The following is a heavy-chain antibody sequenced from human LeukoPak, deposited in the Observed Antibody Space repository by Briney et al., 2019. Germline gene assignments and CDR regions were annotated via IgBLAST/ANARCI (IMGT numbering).Heavy chain of an antibody. D-gene: IGHD6-13*01. V-gene: IGHV3-23*01. CDR3: ARREYSSSFDY. CDR1: GFTFSSYG. Sequence: GGTLRLSCAASGFTFSSYGMSWVRQAPGKGLEWVSAISGSGGSTYYADSVKGRFTISRDNSKNTLYLQMNSLRAEDTALYYCARREYSSSFDYWGQGTLVTVSS. J-gene: IGHJ4*02. CDR2: ISGSGGST.